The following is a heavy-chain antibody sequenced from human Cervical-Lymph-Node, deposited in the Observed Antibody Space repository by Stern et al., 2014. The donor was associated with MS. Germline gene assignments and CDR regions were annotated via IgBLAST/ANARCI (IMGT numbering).Heavy chain of an antibody. V-gene: IGHV3-9*01. Sequence: EVQLVASGGGLVQPGRSLRLACEASGFTFADFAMHWVRQAPGQGLEWVSGISWNSCTIAYGDSVKGRVTISRDNTKNSLYLQLNSLRAEDTALYFCAKGLEDGYNPAYFDHWGRGTLVTVS. CDR3: AKGLEDGYNPAYFDH. J-gene: IGHJ4*02. CDR2: ISWNSCTI. D-gene: IGHD5-24*01. CDR1: GFTFADFA.